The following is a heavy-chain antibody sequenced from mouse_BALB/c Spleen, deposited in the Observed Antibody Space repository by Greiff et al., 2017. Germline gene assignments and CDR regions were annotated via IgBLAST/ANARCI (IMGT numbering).Heavy chain of an antibody. J-gene: IGHJ4*01. V-gene: IGHV5-6-3*01. CDR3: ARYYGNYDYYAMDY. D-gene: IGHD2-1*01. CDR1: GFTFSSYG. Sequence: DVQLQESGGGLVQPGGSLKLSCAASGFTFSSYGMSWVRQTPDKRLELVATINSNGGSTYYPDSVKGRFTISRDNAKNTLYLQMSSLKSEDTAMYYCARYYGNYDYYAMDYWGQGTSVTVAS. CDR2: INSNGGST.